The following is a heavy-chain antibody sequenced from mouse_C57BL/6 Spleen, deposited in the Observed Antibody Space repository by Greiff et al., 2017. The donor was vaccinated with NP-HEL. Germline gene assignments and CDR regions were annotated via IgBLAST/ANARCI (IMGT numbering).Heavy chain of an antibody. CDR1: GYTFTDYE. V-gene: IGHV1-15*01. CDR3: TRDSNYPLYFDY. CDR2: IDPETGGT. J-gene: IGHJ2*01. D-gene: IGHD2-5*01. Sequence: QVQLQQSGAELVRPGASVTLSCKASGYTFTDYEMHWVKQTPVHGLEWIGAIDPETGGTAYNQKFKGKAILTADKSSSTAYMELRSLTSEDSAVYYCTRDSNYPLYFDYWGQGTTLTVSS.